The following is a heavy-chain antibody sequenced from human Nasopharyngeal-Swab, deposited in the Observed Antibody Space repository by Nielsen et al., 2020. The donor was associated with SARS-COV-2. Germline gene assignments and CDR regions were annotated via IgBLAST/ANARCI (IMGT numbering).Heavy chain of an antibody. Sequence: GGSLRLSCAASGFTFDDYAMHWVRQAPGKGLEWVSGISWNSGSIGYADSVKGRFTISRDNAKNSLYLQMNSLSAEDTALYYCAKGGTNWANFDYWGQGTLVTVSS. CDR3: AKGGTNWANFDY. CDR2: ISWNSGSI. J-gene: IGHJ4*02. D-gene: IGHD7-27*01. V-gene: IGHV3-9*01. CDR1: GFTFDDYA.